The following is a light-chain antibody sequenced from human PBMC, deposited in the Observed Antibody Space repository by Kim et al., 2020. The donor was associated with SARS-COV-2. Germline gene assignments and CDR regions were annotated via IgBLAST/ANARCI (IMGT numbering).Light chain of an antibody. CDR2: GAI. CDR3: QKYNSAPRT. CDR1: QDIRNY. J-gene: IGKJ1*01. V-gene: IGKV1-27*01. Sequence: AYKGDRVTITCRASQDIRNYLAWYQQRPGRVPKLLIYGAINLQSGGPSRFSGSGSGTDFTLTIRSLQPEDVATYYCQKYNSAPRTFGQGTKVEIK.